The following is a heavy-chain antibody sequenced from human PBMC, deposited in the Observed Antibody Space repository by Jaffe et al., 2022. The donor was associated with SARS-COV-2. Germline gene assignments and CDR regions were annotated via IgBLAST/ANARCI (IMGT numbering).Heavy chain of an antibody. CDR1: GFNFGSYW. V-gene: IGHV3-74*01. Sequence: EVQLVESGGGLVQPGGSLRLSCAASGFNFGSYWMHWVRQAPGKGLMWVSRTNSAGSSTSYADSVKGRFTISRDNAKNTLYLQMNSLRAEDTAVYFCARGGSSSWYIGLDYWGQGTLITVSS. CDR2: TNSAGSST. CDR3: ARGGSSSWYIGLDY. J-gene: IGHJ4*02. D-gene: IGHD6-13*01.